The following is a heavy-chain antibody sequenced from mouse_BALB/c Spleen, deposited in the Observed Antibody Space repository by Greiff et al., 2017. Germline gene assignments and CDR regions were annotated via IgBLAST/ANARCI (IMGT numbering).Heavy chain of an antibody. CDR2: IYPGNSDT. V-gene: IGHV1-5*01. CDR3: TRPITKQSSWFAY. J-gene: IGHJ3*01. CDR1: GYTFTSYW. D-gene: IGHD1-1*01. Sequence: EVQLQQSGTVLARPGASVKMSCKASGYTFTSYWMHWVKQRPGQGLEWIGAIYPGNSDTSYNQKFKGKAKLTAVTSTSTAYMELSSLTNEDSAVYYCTRPITKQSSWFAYWGQGTLVTVSA.